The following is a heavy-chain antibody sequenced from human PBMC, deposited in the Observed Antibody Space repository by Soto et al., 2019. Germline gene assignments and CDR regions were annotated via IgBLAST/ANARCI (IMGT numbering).Heavy chain of an antibody. CDR2: MYLGDSDT. D-gene: IGHD2-15*01. CDR3: ARVVGLDCSGGSCYPDYFDY. V-gene: IGHV5-51*01. J-gene: IGHJ4*02. CDR1: GFSFTNYW. Sequence: PWESLKISCKGSGFSFTNYWIDWVRQMPGKGLGWMGIMYLGDSDTRYSPSFQCQVTLSADKSISTAYLQWGSLKASDTAMYYCARVVGLDCSGGSCYPDYFDYWGQGTLVTVSS.